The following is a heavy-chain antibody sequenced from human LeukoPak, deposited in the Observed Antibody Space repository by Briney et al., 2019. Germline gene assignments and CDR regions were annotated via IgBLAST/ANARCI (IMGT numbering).Heavy chain of an antibody. CDR3: AREGGGKWELPVYYYGMDV. J-gene: IGHJ6*02. V-gene: IGHV3-74*01. Sequence: GSLRLSCAASGFTFSSYWVHWVRQAPGEGLVWVSRINSDGSSTSYADSVKGRFTISRDNAKNTLYLQMNSLRAEDTAVYYCAREGGGKWELPVYYYGMDVWGQGTTVTVSS. CDR1: GFTFSSYW. D-gene: IGHD1-26*01. CDR2: INSDGSST.